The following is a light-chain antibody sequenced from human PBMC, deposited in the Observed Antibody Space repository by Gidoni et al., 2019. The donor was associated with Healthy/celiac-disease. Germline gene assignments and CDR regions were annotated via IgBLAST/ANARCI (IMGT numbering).Light chain of an antibody. V-gene: IGLV4-69*01. CDR1: SGYSSYA. J-gene: IGLJ3*02. CDR2: LNSDSGH. CDR3: QTWGTGARV. Sequence: QLALTPSPSASALLGASVKLTCTLSSGYSSYAIAWRQQQPEKGPRYLMKLNSDSGHSKGDGIPDRFSGSSSGAERYLTISSLQSEDEAVCYCQTWGTGARVFGGGTNLTVL.